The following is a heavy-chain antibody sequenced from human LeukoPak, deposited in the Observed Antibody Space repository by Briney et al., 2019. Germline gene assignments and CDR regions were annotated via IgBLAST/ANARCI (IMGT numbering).Heavy chain of an antibody. J-gene: IGHJ4*02. V-gene: IGHV1-2*02. CDR2: INPNSGGT. CDR3: ARSTEGAIFGVITRTPFDY. Sequence: ASVKVSCKASGYTFTGYYMHWVRQAPGQGLEWMGWINPNSGGTNYAQKFQGRVTMTRDTSICTAYMELSRLRSDDTAVYYCARSTEGAIFGVITRTPFDYWGQGTLVTVSS. CDR1: GYTFTGYY. D-gene: IGHD3-3*01.